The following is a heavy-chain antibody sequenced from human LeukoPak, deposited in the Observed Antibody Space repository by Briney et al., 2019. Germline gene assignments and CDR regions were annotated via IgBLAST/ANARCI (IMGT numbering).Heavy chain of an antibody. D-gene: IGHD3-22*01. V-gene: IGHV3-30*03. J-gene: IGHJ6*02. CDR2: ISYDGSNK. Sequence: AGGSLRLSCAASGFTFSSYGMHWVRQAPGKGLEWVAVISYDGSNKYYADSVKGRFTISRDNSKNTLYLQMNSLRAEDTAVYYCARDRLYYYDSSASYGMDVWGQGTTVTVSS. CDR1: GFTFSSYG. CDR3: ARDRLYYYDSSASYGMDV.